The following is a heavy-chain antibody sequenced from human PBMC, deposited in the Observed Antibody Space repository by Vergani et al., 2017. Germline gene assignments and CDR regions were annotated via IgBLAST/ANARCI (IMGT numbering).Heavy chain of an antibody. J-gene: IGHJ5*02. Sequence: EVQLVQSGAEVKTPGESLKISCKGSGYSFTSYWIGCVRQMPGKGLEWMGIIYPGDSDTRYSPSFQGQVTISADKSISTAYRQWSSLKASDTAMYNCARHKYIVVVPAANRPSVGWFDPWGQGTLVTVSS. V-gene: IGHV5-51*01. CDR3: ARHKYIVVVPAANRPSVGWFDP. CDR2: IYPGDSDT. D-gene: IGHD2-2*01. CDR1: GYSFTSYW.